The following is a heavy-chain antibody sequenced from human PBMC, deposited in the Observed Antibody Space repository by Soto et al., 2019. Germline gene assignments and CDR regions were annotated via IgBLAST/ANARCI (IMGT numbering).Heavy chain of an antibody. J-gene: IGHJ4*02. CDR1: GFTVSSNY. Sequence: VGSLRLSCAVSGFTVSSNYMSWVRQAPGKGLEWVSVIYTDGSTYYADSVKGRFTISRDNSKNTLYLQMNSLRAEDTAVYYCARVVVVAGTQDYFDYWGQGTLVTSPQ. D-gene: IGHD2-15*01. CDR2: IYTDGST. V-gene: IGHV3-53*01. CDR3: ARVVVVAGTQDYFDY.